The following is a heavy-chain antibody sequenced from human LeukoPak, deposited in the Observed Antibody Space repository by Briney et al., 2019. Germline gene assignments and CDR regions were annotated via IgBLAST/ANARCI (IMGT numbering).Heavy chain of an antibody. CDR3: AKKGATTGDFDY. J-gene: IGHJ4*02. D-gene: IGHD1-26*01. CDR2: ISGSGGDT. V-gene: IGHV3-23*01. Sequence: GALRLSCAASGFTFSNFLMTWVRQAPGKGPEWVSAISGSGGDTYYADSVKGRFTISRDNSKNTLYLQMNSLRAEDTAVYYCAKKGATTGDFDYWGQGTLVTVSS. CDR1: GFTFSNFL.